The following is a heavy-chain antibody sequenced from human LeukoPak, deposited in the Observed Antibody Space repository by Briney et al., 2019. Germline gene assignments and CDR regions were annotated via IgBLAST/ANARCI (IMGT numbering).Heavy chain of an antibody. CDR1: GRSISSGGYY. V-gene: IGHV4-31*03. Sequence: SETLSLTCTVSGRSISSGGYYWSWIRPHPGKGLEWIGYIYYSGSTYYNPSLKSRVTISVDTSKNQFSLKLSSVTAADTAVYYCARGRATGYVDYWGQGTLVTVSS. CDR2: IYYSGST. CDR3: ARGRATGYVDY. D-gene: IGHD3-9*01. J-gene: IGHJ4*02.